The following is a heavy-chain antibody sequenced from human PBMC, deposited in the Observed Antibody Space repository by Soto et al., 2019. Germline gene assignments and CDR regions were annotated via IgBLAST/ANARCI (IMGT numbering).Heavy chain of an antibody. J-gene: IGHJ6*03. Sequence: PGESLKISCKGSGYSFTSYWIGWVRQMPGKGLEWMGIIYPGDSDTRYSPSFQGQVTISADKSISTAYLQWSSLKASDTAMYYCARVVVPPWGPRSFSYYYYYMDVWGKGTTVTVSS. CDR1: GYSFTSYW. D-gene: IGHD2-2*01. V-gene: IGHV5-51*01. CDR3: ARVVVPPWGPRSFSYYYYYMDV. CDR2: IYPGDSDT.